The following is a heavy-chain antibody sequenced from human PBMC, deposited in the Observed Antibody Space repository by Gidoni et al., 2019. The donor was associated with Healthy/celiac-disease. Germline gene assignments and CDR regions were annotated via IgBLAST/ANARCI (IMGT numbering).Heavy chain of an antibody. CDR2: ISYDGSNK. V-gene: IGHV3-30*04. CDR3: ARAPFIAAAGRVNYYYYYGMDV. Sequence: QVQLVESGGGVVQPGRSLRLSCAASGFTFLSYAMPWVRQAPGKGLEWVAVISYDGSNKYYADSVKGRFTISRDNSKNTLYLQMNSLRAEDTAVYYCARAPFIAAAGRVNYYYYYGMDVWGQGTTVTVSS. D-gene: IGHD6-13*01. CDR1: GFTFLSYA. J-gene: IGHJ6*02.